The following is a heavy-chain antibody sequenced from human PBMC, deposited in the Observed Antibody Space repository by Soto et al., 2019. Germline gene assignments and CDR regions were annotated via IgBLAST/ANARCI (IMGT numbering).Heavy chain of an antibody. D-gene: IGHD6-19*01. V-gene: IGHV3-15*01. CDR1: GFTFSNAW. J-gene: IGHJ4*02. Sequence: GGSLRLSCAASGFTFSNAWMSWVRQAPGKGLEWVGRIKSKTDGGTTDYAAPVKGRFTISRDDSKNTLYLQMNSLKTEDTAVYYCTSPLGIAVDIFDYWGQGTLVTVSS. CDR3: TSPLGIAVDIFDY. CDR2: IKSKTDGGTT.